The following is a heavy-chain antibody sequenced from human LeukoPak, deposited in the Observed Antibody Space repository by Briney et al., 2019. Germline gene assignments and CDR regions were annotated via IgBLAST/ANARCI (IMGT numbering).Heavy chain of an antibody. CDR2: FDPEDGET. D-gene: IGHD2-2*01. CDR1: GYTLTELS. CDR3: ATDPDCSSTSCYDY. J-gene: IGHJ4*02. Sequence: ASVKVSCTVSGYTLTELSMHWVRQAPGKGLEWMGGFDPEDGETIYAQKFQGRVTMTEDTSTDTAYMELSSLRSEDTAVYYCATDPDCSSTSCYDYWGQGTLVTVSS. V-gene: IGHV1-24*01.